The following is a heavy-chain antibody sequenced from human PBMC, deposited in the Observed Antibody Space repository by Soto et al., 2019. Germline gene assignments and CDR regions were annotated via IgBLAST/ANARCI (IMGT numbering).Heavy chain of an antibody. CDR1: GFTFSSYG. V-gene: IGHV3-30*18. CDR3: AKAWVYDSSGWSFDY. Sequence: QVQLVESGGGVVQPGRSLRLSCAASGFTFSSYGMHWVRQAPGKGLEWVAVISNDGSNKYYADSVKGRFTISRDNSKNTLYLQMNSLRAEDTAVYYCAKAWVYDSSGWSFDYWGQGTLVTVSS. D-gene: IGHD3-22*01. CDR2: ISNDGSNK. J-gene: IGHJ4*02.